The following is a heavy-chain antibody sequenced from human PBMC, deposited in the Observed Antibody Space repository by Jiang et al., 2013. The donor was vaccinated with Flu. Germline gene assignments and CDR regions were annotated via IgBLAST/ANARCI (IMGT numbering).Heavy chain of an antibody. CDR3: ARPRIAAAAKAPFDY. CDR2: IYYSGST. V-gene: IGHV4-39*01. Sequence: GGSISSSSYYWGWIRQPPGKGLEWIGSIYYSGSTYYNPSLKSRVTISVDTSKNQFSLKLSSVTAADTAVYYCARPRIAAAAKAPFDYWGQGTLVTVSS. J-gene: IGHJ4*02. CDR1: GGSISSSSYY. D-gene: IGHD6-13*01.